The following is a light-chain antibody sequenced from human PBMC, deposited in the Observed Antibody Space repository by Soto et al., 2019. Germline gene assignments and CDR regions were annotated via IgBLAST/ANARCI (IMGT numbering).Light chain of an antibody. CDR3: QQYGSSPVT. J-gene: IGKJ1*01. CDR1: QSVTRTY. CDR2: GAS. V-gene: IGKV3-20*01. Sequence: EIVLTQSPGTLSLSPGERATLSCRASQSVTRTYLAWYQQRPGQAPRLLIYGASSRATGIPDRFSGSGSGTDFTLTVSRLEPEDFAGYYCQQYGSSPVTVGQGTKVEIK.